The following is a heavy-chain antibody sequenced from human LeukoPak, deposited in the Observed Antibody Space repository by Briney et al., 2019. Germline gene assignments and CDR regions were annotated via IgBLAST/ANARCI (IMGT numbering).Heavy chain of an antibody. Sequence: GGSLRLSCAASGFTFSSYSMNWVRQAPGKGLEWVSSISSSSSYIYYADSVKGRFTISRDNAKNSLYLQMNSLRAEDTAVYYCARVNDILTGYYMDVWGKGTTVTVSS. J-gene: IGHJ6*03. CDR2: ISSSSSYI. D-gene: IGHD3-9*01. V-gene: IGHV3-21*01. CDR3: ARVNDILTGYYMDV. CDR1: GFTFSSYS.